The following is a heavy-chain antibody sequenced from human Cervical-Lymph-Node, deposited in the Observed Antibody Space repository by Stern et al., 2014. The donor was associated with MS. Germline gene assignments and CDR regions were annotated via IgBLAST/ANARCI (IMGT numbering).Heavy chain of an antibody. D-gene: IGHD1-26*01. J-gene: IGHJ4*02. CDR1: GFTFSSYW. CDR3: ARDRKRPGTYYFDY. Sequence: EVHLVESGGGLVQPGGSLRLSCAASGFTFSSYWMSWVRQAPGKGLEWVANIKQDGSEKYYVDSAKGRFTISRDNAKNSLYLQMNSLRAEDTAVYYCARDRKRPGTYYFDYWGQGTLVTVSS. V-gene: IGHV3-7*03. CDR2: IKQDGSEK.